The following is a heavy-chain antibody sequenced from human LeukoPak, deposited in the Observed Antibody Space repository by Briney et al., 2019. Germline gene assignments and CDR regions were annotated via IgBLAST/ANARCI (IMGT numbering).Heavy chain of an antibody. CDR2: IAYDGSNK. J-gene: IGHJ6*03. CDR3: AKDGSNWNYGRLSPYYYYYYMDV. CDR1: GFTFGRYA. Sequence: PGGSLRLSCTASGFTFGRYAMHWLRQAPGKGLEWVAVIAYDGSNKYSADSLKGQGRFTISRDNSKNTLFLEMNSLRPEDTAVYYCAKDGSNWNYGRLSPYYYYYYMDVWGKGTTVTVSS. D-gene: IGHD1-7*01. V-gene: IGHV3-30*04.